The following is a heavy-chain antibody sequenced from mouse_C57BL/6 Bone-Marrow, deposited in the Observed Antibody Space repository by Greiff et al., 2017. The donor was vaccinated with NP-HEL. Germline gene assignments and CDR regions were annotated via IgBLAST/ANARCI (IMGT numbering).Heavy chain of an antibody. J-gene: IGHJ2*01. Sequence: QVQLQQPGTELVKPGASVKLSCKASGYTFTSYWMHWVKQRPGQGLEWIGNINPSNGGTNYNEKFKSKATLTVDKSSSTAYMQLSSLTSENSAVYYCAREGLWYPYYFDYWGQGTTLTVSS. CDR3: AREGLWYPYYFDY. V-gene: IGHV1-53*01. CDR1: GYTFTSYW. CDR2: INPSNGGT. D-gene: IGHD2-1*01.